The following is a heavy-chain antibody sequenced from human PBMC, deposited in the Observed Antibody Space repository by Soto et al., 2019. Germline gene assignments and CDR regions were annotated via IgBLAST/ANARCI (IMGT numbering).Heavy chain of an antibody. Sequence: PSETLSLTCAVSGGPLTDYYWSWIRQAPGMRLEWIGEINDSGTTNYNPSLESRVTISVDSSKNQFSLKVHSVTAADTAVYYCARNDYGDHALGFWFDPWGQGTQVTVSS. CDR2: INDSGTT. CDR1: GGPLTDYY. V-gene: IGHV4-34*01. CDR3: ARNDYGDHALGFWFDP. J-gene: IGHJ5*02. D-gene: IGHD4-17*01.